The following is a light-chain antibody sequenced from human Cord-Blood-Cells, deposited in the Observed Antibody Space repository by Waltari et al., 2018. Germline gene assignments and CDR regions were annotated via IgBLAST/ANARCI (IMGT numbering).Light chain of an antibody. CDR1: SSDVGSYHL. V-gene: IGLV2-23*02. CDR2: EVS. CDR3: CSYAGSSTWV. J-gene: IGLJ3*02. Sequence: QSALTQPASVSGSPGQSITISCTGTSSDVGSYHLVSWYQQHPGQAPKLMIYEVSKRPSGVSNRFSGSKSGNTASLTISGLQAEDEADYYCCSYAGSSTWVFGGGTKLTVL.